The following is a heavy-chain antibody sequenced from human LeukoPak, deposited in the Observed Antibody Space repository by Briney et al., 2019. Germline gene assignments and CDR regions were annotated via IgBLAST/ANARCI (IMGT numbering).Heavy chain of an antibody. J-gene: IGHJ4*02. CDR2: VNADGSVT. Sequence: GGSLRLSCAASGFTISGYWMYWIRQSPGKGLEWVARVNADGSVTNYAGSMKGRFTISRDTATNIVYLQMNSLRDDDTAVYHCARDLNWGQVDYWGQGTLVTVSS. CDR3: ARDLNWGQVDY. D-gene: IGHD7-27*01. CDR1: GFTISGYW. V-gene: IGHV3-74*01.